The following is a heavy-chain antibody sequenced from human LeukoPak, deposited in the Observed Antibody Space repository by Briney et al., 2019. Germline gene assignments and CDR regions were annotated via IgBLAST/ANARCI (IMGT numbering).Heavy chain of an antibody. CDR3: ATDILTGKDY. J-gene: IGHJ4*02. Sequence: ASVKVSCKASGYTFTSSYMHWVRQAPGQGLEWMGIINPSGGSTSYAQKFQGRVTMTRDMSTSTVYMELSSLGSEDTAVYYCATDILTGKDYWGQGTLVTVSS. V-gene: IGHV1-46*03. CDR1: GYTFTSSY. CDR2: INPSGGST. D-gene: IGHD3-9*01.